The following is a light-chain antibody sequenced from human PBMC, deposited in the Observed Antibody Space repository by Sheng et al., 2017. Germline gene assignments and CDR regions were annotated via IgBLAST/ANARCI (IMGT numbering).Light chain of an antibody. CDR3: SSYATGSSYV. CDR1: SSDVGGYNY. CDR2: DVS. J-gene: IGLJ1*01. Sequence: QSALTQPASVSGSPGQSITISCAGTSSDVGGYNYVSWYQQHPNKAPKLIIYDVSSRPSGVSNRFSGSKSGNTASLTISGLQPEDEADYYCSSYATGSSYVFGTGTEVTVL. V-gene: IGLV2-14*01.